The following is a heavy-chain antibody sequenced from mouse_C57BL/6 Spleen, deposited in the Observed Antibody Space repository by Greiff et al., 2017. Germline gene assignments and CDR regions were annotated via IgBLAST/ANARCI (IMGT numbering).Heavy chain of an antibody. V-gene: IGHV1-22*01. Sequence: VQLQQSGPELVKPGASVKMSCKASGYTFTDYNMHWVKQSHGKSLEWIGYINPNNGGTSYNQKFKGKATLTVNKSSSTAYMELRSLTSEDSAVYYCARGAYYSNYGFAYWGQGTLVTVSA. J-gene: IGHJ3*01. D-gene: IGHD2-5*01. CDR2: INPNNGGT. CDR1: GYTFTDYN. CDR3: ARGAYYSNYGFAY.